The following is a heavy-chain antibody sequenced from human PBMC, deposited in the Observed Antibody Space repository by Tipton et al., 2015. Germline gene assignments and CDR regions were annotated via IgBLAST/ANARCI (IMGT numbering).Heavy chain of an antibody. CDR2: ISHSGST. D-gene: IGHD3-9*01. Sequence: LRLSCAVSAYSISTDYYWVWIRQPPGKGLEWIGTISHSGSTYYTPSLKSRVTISADTSKNQFSLRLSSVTAADTAVYYCACQDYDSLTRDYQTVDYWGQGTLVTVSS. V-gene: IGHV4-38-2*01. CDR1: AYSISTDYY. CDR3: ACQDYDSLTRDYQTVDY. J-gene: IGHJ4*02.